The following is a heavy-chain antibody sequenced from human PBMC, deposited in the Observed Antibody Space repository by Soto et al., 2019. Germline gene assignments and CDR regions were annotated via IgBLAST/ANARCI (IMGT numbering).Heavy chain of an antibody. D-gene: IGHD6-13*01. CDR3: ARTSSFAAVV. CDR1: GFIFSSYW. CDR2: IKQDGSDI. J-gene: IGHJ3*01. Sequence: EVQLVESGGGLVQPGGSLRLSCVASGFIFSSYWMSWVRQAPGKGLEWVATIKQDGSDIYYVDSVKGRFTISRDSANNSLCLQMNSLRAEDTAVYYCARTSSFAAVVWGQGTMVIVSS. V-gene: IGHV3-7*01.